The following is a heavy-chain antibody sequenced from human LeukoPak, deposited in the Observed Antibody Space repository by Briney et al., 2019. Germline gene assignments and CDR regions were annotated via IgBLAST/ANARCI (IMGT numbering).Heavy chain of an antibody. Sequence: SLKISCKGSGYSFTSYWISWVRQAPGQGREWMGGSIPIFGTANYAQKFQGRVTITADESTSTAYMELSSLRSEDTAVYYCARDQGVITRDSSGYYYFDYWGQGTLVTVSS. CDR1: GYSFTSYW. D-gene: IGHD3-22*01. J-gene: IGHJ4*02. CDR2: SIPIFGTA. V-gene: IGHV1-69*01. CDR3: ARDQGVITRDSSGYYYFDY.